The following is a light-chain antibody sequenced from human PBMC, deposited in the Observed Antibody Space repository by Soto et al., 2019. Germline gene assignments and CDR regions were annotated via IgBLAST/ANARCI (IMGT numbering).Light chain of an antibody. Sequence: DIQMTQSPSSLSASVGDRVTITCRASQSISSYLNWYQQKPGKAPKLLIYAASSLQSGVPSRFNGSGSGTDFTLANSSLQPEDFATYYCQQSYSTPRTFGPGTKVDIK. CDR3: QQSYSTPRT. V-gene: IGKV1-39*01. CDR2: AAS. J-gene: IGKJ3*01. CDR1: QSISSY.